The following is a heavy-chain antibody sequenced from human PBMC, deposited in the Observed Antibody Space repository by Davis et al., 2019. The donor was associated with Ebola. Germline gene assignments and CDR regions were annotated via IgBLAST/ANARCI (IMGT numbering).Heavy chain of an antibody. CDR1: GYTFTSYY. CDR3: ARDSLRAVAGAWAFDI. CDR2: INPSGGST. J-gene: IGHJ3*02. V-gene: IGHV1-46*01. Sequence: ASVKVSCKASGYTFTSYYMHWVRQAPGQGLEWMGIINPSGGSTSYAQKFQGRVTMTRDTSTSTVYMELSSLRSEDTAVYYCARDSLRAVAGAWAFDIWGQGTMVTVSS. D-gene: IGHD6-19*01.